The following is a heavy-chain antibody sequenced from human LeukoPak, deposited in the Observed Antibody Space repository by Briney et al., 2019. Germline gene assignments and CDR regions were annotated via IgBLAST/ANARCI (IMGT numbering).Heavy chain of an antibody. J-gene: IGHJ5*02. CDR2: INPNSGGT. Sequence: GASVKVSCKASGYTFTGYYMHWVRQAPGQGLEWMGWINPNSGGTNYAQKFQGRVAMTRDTSISTAYMELSRPRSGDTAVYYCARGPIVVVPAAISRESWFDPWGQGTLVTVSS. D-gene: IGHD2-2*01. CDR3: ARGPIVVVPAAISRESWFDP. CDR1: GYTFTGYY. V-gene: IGHV1-2*02.